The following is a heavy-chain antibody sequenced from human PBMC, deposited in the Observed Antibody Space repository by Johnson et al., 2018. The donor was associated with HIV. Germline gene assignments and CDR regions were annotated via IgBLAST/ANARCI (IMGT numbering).Heavy chain of an antibody. V-gene: IGHV3-30*14. CDR1: GFTFSSYA. Sequence: QVQLVESGGGVVQPGRSLRLSCAASGFTFSSYAMHWVRQAPGTGLEWVAVISYDGSNKYYADSVKGRFTISSDNSKNTLYLQMNSLRAEDTAVYYCARVVVITYHDAFDIWGQGTMVTVSS. CDR2: ISYDGSNK. J-gene: IGHJ3*02. CDR3: ARVVVITYHDAFDI. D-gene: IGHD3-22*01.